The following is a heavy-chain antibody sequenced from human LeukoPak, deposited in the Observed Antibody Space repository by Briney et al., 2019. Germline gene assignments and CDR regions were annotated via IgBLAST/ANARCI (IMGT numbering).Heavy chain of an antibody. CDR3: ARGTSGYETIYYYYGMDV. CDR2: IYPGDSDT. D-gene: IGHD5-12*01. V-gene: IGHV5-51*01. CDR1: GYSFTSYW. J-gene: IGHJ6*02. Sequence: GESLKISCKGSGYSFTSYWIGWVRQMPGKGLEWMGIIYPGDSDTRYSPSFQGQVTISADKSISTAYLQWSSLKASDTAMYYCARGTSGYETIYYYYGMDVWGQGTTVTVSS.